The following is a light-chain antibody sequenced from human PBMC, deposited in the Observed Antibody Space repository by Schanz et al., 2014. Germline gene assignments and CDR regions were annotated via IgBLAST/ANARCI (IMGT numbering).Light chain of an antibody. CDR2: EVS. V-gene: IGLV2-11*01. J-gene: IGLJ3*02. CDR1: SSDVGGYNS. CDR3: CSYAGSFTWV. Sequence: QSALTQPRSVSGSPGQSVTISCTGTSSDVGGYNSVSWFQQHPGKAPKLIIYEVSKRPSGVPDRFSASKSGNTASLTVSGLQAEDEADYYCCSYAGSFTWVFGGRTKLTVL.